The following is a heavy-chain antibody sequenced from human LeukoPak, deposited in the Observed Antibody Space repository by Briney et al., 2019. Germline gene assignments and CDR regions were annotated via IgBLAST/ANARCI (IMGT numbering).Heavy chain of an antibody. D-gene: IGHD3-3*01. Sequence: SETLSLTCTVYGGSFSGHYWSWIRQPPRKGLEWIGELNHSGATNYNPSLRSRVTISVDTSKNHFSLKLSSVTATDTAVYFCGRHGSYSLDYWGQGALVTVSS. V-gene: IGHV4-34*01. CDR1: GGSFSGHY. CDR3: GRHGSYSLDY. CDR2: LNHSGAT. J-gene: IGHJ4*02.